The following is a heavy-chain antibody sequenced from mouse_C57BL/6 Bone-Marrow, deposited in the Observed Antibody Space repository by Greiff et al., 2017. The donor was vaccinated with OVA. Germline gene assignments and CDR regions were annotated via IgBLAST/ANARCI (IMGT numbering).Heavy chain of an antibody. CDR3: ARPCTTVVEAMDY. V-gene: IGHV1-69*01. CDR2: IDPSDSYT. D-gene: IGHD1-1*01. CDR1: GYTFTSYW. Sequence: QVQLQQPGAELVMPGASVKLSCKASGYTFTSYWMHWVKQRPGQGLEWIGEIDPSDSYTNYNQKFKGKSTLTVTKSSSTASMQLSSPTSEDSAVSYCARPCTTVVEAMDYWGQGTSVTVSS. J-gene: IGHJ4*01.